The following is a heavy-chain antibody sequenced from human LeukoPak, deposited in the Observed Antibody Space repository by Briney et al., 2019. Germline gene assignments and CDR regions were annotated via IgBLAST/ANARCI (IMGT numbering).Heavy chain of an antibody. CDR1: GFTFSYYW. V-gene: IGHV3-15*01. Sequence: PGGSLRLSCAASGFTFSYYWMNWVRQAPGKGLEWVGRIKSKNVGGTTDYAAPVKGRFTNSRDDSKNTVYLQMNSLKIEDTAVYYCTSHAAFDPWGQGTLVTVSS. CDR3: TSHAAFDP. J-gene: IGHJ5*02. CDR2: IKSKNVGGTT.